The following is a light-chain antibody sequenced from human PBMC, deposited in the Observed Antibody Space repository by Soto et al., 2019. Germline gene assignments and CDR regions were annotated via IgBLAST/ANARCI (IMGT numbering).Light chain of an antibody. V-gene: IGLV2-14*01. Sequence: QSALTQPASVSGSPGQSITISCTGTSSDIGIFNYVSWYQQHPGKAPKPIIYEVTNRPSGVSDRFSGSKSGSTASLNISGLQADDEADYYCSSYTSSSALGVFGGGTKLTVL. CDR3: SSYTSSSALGV. J-gene: IGLJ3*02. CDR2: EVT. CDR1: SSDIGIFNY.